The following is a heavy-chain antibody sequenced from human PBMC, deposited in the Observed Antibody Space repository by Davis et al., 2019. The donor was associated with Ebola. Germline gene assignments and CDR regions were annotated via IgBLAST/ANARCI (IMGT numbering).Heavy chain of an antibody. J-gene: IGHJ6*03. Sequence: GESLKISCKGSGYSFTSYWISWVRQMPGKGLEWMGRVDPSDSYTNYSPSFQGHVTISTDKSISTAYLQWSSLKASDTAMYYCARHDEGVQGSPYYYYYMDVWGKGTTVTVSS. CDR2: VDPSDSYT. CDR3: ARHDEGVQGSPYYYYYMDV. CDR1: GYSFTSYW. V-gene: IGHV5-10-1*01. D-gene: IGHD2-8*01.